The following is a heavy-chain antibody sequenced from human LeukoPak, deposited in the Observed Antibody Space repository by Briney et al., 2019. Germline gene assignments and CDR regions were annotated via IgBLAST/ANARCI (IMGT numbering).Heavy chain of an antibody. CDR2: ISSSSSYI. CDR1: GFTFSSYS. J-gene: IGHJ4*02. V-gene: IGHV3-21*01. CDR3: ARSAAAGTFFDY. Sequence: GGSLRLSCAASGFTFSSYSMTWFRQAPGKGLEWVSSISSSSSYIYYADSVKGRFTISRDNAKNSLYLQMNSLRAEDTAVYYCARSAAAGTFFDYWGQGTLVTVSS. D-gene: IGHD6-13*01.